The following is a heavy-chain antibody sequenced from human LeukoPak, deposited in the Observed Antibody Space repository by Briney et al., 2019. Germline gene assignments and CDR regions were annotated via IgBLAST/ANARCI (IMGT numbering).Heavy chain of an antibody. CDR1: GGSFSGYY. J-gene: IGHJ3*02. CDR2: INHSGST. Sequence: KTSETLSLTCAVYGGSFSGYYWSWIRQPPGKGLEWIGEINHSGSTNYNPSLKSRVTISVDTSKNQFSLKLSSVTAAGTAVYYCASGALRTVTTPRAFDIWGQGTMVTVSS. D-gene: IGHD4-17*01. CDR3: ASGALRTVTTPRAFDI. V-gene: IGHV4-34*01.